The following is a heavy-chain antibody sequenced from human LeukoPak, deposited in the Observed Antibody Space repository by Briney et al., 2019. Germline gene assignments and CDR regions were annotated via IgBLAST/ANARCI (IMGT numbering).Heavy chain of an antibody. D-gene: IGHD3-9*01. CDR2: FYPGDFDT. Sequence: GESLKISCKGSGYSFANYWNGWVRQMPGKGLEWMGIFYPGDFDTRYSPSFQGQVTISADPSISTAYLQWSSLKASDTAMYYCARQLRYSFDAFDIWGQGTMVTVSS. J-gene: IGHJ3*02. CDR3: ARQLRYSFDAFDI. V-gene: IGHV5-51*01. CDR1: GYSFANYW.